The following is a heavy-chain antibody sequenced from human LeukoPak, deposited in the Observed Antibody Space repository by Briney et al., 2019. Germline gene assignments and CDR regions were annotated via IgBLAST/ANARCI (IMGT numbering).Heavy chain of an antibody. CDR3: TKDRRTSWAIDY. J-gene: IGHJ4*02. Sequence: GRSLRLSCAASGFTFSSNAMHWVRQAPGKGLEWVAVISYDEDNKYHADSVKGRFTISRDNSKSTLYLQMNDLRTEDTAVHFCTKDRRTSWAIDYWGQGTLVTVSP. CDR2: ISYDEDNK. CDR1: GFTFSSNA. V-gene: IGHV3-30*18. D-gene: IGHD2-2*01.